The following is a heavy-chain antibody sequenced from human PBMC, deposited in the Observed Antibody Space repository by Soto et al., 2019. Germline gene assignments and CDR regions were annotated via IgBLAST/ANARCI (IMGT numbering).Heavy chain of an antibody. CDR2: IYYTGSA. CDR3: AAAGSSHCFDP. Sequence: VQLQESGPGLVKPSQTLSLTCTVSSGSISTADYYWSWIRQPPGKGLEWIGYIYYTGSAYYNPSLKSRVSMSVDTSKNRFSLKVTSVTAADTAVYYCAAAGSSHCFDPWGQGTLVTVSS. J-gene: IGHJ5*02. CDR1: SGSISTADYY. V-gene: IGHV4-30-4*01. D-gene: IGHD2-15*01.